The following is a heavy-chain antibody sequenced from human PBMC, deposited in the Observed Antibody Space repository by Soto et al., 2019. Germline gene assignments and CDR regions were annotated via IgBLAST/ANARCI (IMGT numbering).Heavy chain of an antibody. J-gene: IGHJ4*02. CDR1: GFSLSTLGVA. D-gene: IGHD5-12*01. V-gene: IGHV2-5*02. CDR3: AHSPLGYAYYFDC. Sequence: QITLKESGPTLVKPKQTLTLTCTFSGFSLSTLGVAVGWFRQPPGKALEWLALIYWDEDKWYSQCLKSRLTSTADTSKNQVGLTMNNMAPVYTATYDCAHSPLGYAYYFDCWGQGTLVHVSS. CDR2: IYWDEDK.